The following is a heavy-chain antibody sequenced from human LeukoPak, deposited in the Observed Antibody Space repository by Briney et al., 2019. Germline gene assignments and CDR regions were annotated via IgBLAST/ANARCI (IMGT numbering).Heavy chain of an antibody. D-gene: IGHD3-10*01. CDR1: GFTFSSYS. CDR3: ARNSGLVSGSFDY. CDR2: ISSSSSYI. J-gene: IGHJ4*02. V-gene: IGHV3-21*01. Sequence: PGGSLRLSCAASGFTFSSYSMNWVRQAPGEGLEWVSSISSSSSYIYYADSVKGRFTISRDNAKNSLYLQMNSLRAEDTAVYYCARNSGLVSGSFDYWGQGTLVTVSS.